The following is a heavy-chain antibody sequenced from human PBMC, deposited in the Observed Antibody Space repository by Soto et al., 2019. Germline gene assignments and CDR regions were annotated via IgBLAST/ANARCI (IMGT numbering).Heavy chain of an antibody. J-gene: IGHJ6*02. D-gene: IGHD1-26*01. CDR2: ISGSGGST. CDR3: AKGLVGATPYYYYGMDV. V-gene: IGHV3-23*01. CDR1: GFTFSSYA. Sequence: LRLSCAASGFTFSSYAMSWVRQAPGKGLEWVSAISGSGGSTYYADSVKGRFTISRDNSENTLYLQMNSLRAEDTAVYYCAKGLVGATPYYYYGMDVWGQGTTVTVSS.